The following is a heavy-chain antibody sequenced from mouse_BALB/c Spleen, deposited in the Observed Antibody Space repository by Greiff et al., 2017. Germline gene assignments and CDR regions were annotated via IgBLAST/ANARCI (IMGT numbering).Heavy chain of an antibody. Sequence: QVQLQQSGAELARPGASVKLSCKASGYTFTSYWMQWVKQRPGQGLEWTGAIYPGDGDTRYTQKFKGKATLTADKSSSTAYMQLSSLASEDSAVYYCASGLLRDWGQGTLVTVSA. J-gene: IGHJ3*01. CDR3: ASGLLRD. CDR2: IYPGDGDT. D-gene: IGHD1-1*01. CDR1: GYTFTSYW. V-gene: IGHV1-87*01.